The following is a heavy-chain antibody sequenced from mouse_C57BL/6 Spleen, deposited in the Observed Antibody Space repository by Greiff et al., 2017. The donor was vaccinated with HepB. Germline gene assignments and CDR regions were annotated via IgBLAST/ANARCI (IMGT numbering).Heavy chain of an antibody. D-gene: IGHD6-5*01. CDR3: ARAYTNSRIWFAY. V-gene: IGHV1-50*01. Sequence: QVQLQQPGAELVKPGASVKLSCKASGYTFTSYWMQWVKQRPGQGLEWIGEIDPSDSYTNYHQKFKGKATLTVDTSSSTAYMQLSSLTSEDSAVYYCARAYTNSRIWFAYWGQGTLVSVSA. J-gene: IGHJ3*01. CDR2: IDPSDSYT. CDR1: GYTFTSYW.